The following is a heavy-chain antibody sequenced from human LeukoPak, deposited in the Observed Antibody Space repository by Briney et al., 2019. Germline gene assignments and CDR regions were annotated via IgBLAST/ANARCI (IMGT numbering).Heavy chain of an antibody. V-gene: IGHV4-38-2*02. CDR3: LITSYYYYYMDV. D-gene: IGHD1-14*01. CDR1: GYFISSGYY. CDR2: IYHSGTT. Sequence: SETLSLTCTVSGYFISSGYYWGWIRQPPGKGLEWIGSIYHSGTTYYNPSLKSRVTISADTSKNQFSLKLSSVTAADTAVYYCLITSYYYYYMDVWGKGTTVTVSS. J-gene: IGHJ6*03.